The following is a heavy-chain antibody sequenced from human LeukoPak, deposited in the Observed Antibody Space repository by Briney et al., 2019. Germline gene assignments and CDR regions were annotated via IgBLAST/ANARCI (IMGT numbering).Heavy chain of an antibody. CDR2: IRGSGDT. Sequence: GGSLRLSCAASGFPFSNNVMSWVRQAPGRGLDWLSAIRGSGDTYYADSVKGRFTISRDNSKNMLYLQMISLRAEDTAVYYCAKTFPYGTTWYGFCDYWGQGALVTVSS. V-gene: IGHV3-23*01. D-gene: IGHD3-3*01. CDR3: AKTFPYGTTWYGFCDY. J-gene: IGHJ4*02. CDR1: GFPFSNNV.